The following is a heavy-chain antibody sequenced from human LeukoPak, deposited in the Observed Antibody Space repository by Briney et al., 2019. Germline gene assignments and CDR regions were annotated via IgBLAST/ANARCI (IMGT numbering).Heavy chain of an antibody. CDR2: ISGSGGST. CDR3: AKPQSYGETTPDAFDI. V-gene: IGHV3-23*01. Sequence: GGSLRLSCAASGFTFSSYAMSWVRQAPVKGLEWVSAISGSGGSTYYADSVKGRFTISRDNSKNTLYLQMNSLRAEDTAVYYCAKPQSYGETTPDAFDIWGQGTMVTVSS. CDR1: GFTFSSYA. J-gene: IGHJ3*02. D-gene: IGHD1-26*01.